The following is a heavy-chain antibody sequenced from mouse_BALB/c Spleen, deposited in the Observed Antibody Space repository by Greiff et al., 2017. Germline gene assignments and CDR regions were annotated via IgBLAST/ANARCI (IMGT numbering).Heavy chain of an antibody. Sequence: EVMLVESGGGLVQPGGSLKLSCAASGFTFSSYGMSWVRQTPDKRLELVATINSNGGSTYYPDSVKGRFTISRDNAKNTLYLQMSSLKSEDTAMYYCARDGGSTMITTRGFAYWGQGTLVTVSA. CDR1: GFTFSSYG. V-gene: IGHV5-6-3*01. D-gene: IGHD2-4*01. CDR3: ARDGGSTMITTRGFAY. CDR2: INSNGGST. J-gene: IGHJ3*01.